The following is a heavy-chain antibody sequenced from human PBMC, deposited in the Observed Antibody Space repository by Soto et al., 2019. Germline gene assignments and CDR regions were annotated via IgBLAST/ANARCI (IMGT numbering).Heavy chain of an antibody. D-gene: IGHD6-6*01. CDR2: ISWDSNSL. Sequence: PGGSLRLSCAASGFTFCDYAMHWVRQAPGKGLEWVSGISWDSNSLGYADAVKRRFTISRDNAKNSLYLQMNSLKTEDTTLYYCAKDVKSSSYFENYFDYWGQGTLVTVSS. CDR3: AKDVKSSSYFENYFDY. CDR1: GFTFCDYA. V-gene: IGHV3-9*01. J-gene: IGHJ4*02.